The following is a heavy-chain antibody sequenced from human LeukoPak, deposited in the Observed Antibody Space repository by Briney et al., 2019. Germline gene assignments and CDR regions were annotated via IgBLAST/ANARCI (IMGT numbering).Heavy chain of an antibody. Sequence: SETLSLTCAVSGYSISSGYYWGWIRQPPGKGLEWIGSIYHSGSTHYNPSLKSRVTISVDTSKNQFSLKLSSVTAADTAVYYCARVPIAAAVPLFDYWGQGTLVTVSS. V-gene: IGHV4-38-2*01. CDR3: ARVPIAAAVPLFDY. CDR1: GYSISSGYY. J-gene: IGHJ4*02. CDR2: IYHSGST. D-gene: IGHD6-13*01.